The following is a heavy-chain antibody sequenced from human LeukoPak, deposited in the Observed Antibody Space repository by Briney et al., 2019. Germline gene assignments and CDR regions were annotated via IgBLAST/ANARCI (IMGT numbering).Heavy chain of an antibody. CDR3: AKRLINSRGFDI. D-gene: IGHD2/OR15-2a*01. Sequence: QPGGSLRLSCAASGFTFSSYAMSWVRQAPGKGLEWVGVISYDGSNKYYADSVKGRFTISRDNSKNTLYLQMNSLRAEDTAVYYCAKRLINSRGFDIWGQGTMVTVSS. CDR2: ISYDGSNK. V-gene: IGHV3-30*18. CDR1: GFTFSSYA. J-gene: IGHJ3*02.